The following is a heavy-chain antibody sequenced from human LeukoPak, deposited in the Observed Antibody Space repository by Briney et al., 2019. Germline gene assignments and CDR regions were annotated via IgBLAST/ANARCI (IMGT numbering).Heavy chain of an antibody. CDR2: IYYSGST. CDR3: ARDRSLYYYGMDV. J-gene: IGHJ6*02. V-gene: IGHV4-31*03. Sequence: TSETLSLTCTVSGGSISSGGYYWSWIRQHPGKSLEWIGYIYYSGSTYYNPSLKSRVTISVDTSKNQFSLKLSSVTAADTAVYYCARDRSLYYYGMDVWGQGTTVTVSS. CDR1: GGSISSGGYY.